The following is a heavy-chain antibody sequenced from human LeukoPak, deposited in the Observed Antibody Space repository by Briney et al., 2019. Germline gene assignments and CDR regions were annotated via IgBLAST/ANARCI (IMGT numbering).Heavy chain of an antibody. Sequence: GGSLRLSCAVSGFTFSSYAMNWVRQAPGKGLEWVATISGSGGSTYYAESVKGRFTISRDNSKNTLYLQMNSLRDEDTAVYYCAKEPNYYGSGSYDYFEYWGQGTLVTFSS. CDR2: ISGSGGST. D-gene: IGHD3-10*01. V-gene: IGHV3-23*01. CDR3: AKEPNYYGSGSYDYFEY. CDR1: GFTFSSYA. J-gene: IGHJ4*02.